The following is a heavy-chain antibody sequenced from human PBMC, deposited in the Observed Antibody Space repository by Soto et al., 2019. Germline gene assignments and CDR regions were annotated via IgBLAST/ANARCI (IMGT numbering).Heavy chain of an antibody. Sequence: GASVKVSCKTSGGTFSSYAISWVRQAPGQGLEWMGGVIPMFGTINYAQNFQGRVTITADDSTSTAYMELSSPRSEDTAVYYCATDGGGGDIEIVESDFGEANWFDPWGQGTLVTVSS. V-gene: IGHV1-69*13. J-gene: IGHJ5*02. D-gene: IGHD2-2*01. CDR3: ATDGGGGDIEIVESDFGEANWFDP. CDR2: VIPMFGTI. CDR1: GGTFSSYA.